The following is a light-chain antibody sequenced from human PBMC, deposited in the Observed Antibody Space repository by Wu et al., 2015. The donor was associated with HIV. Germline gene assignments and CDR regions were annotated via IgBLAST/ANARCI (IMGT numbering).Light chain of an antibody. J-gene: IGKJ1*01. CDR3: QKYNTAPWT. Sequence: IQMTQSPSSLSASTGDRVTITCRASQFIDSYLAWYQQKPGEAPKLLIYAGSTLQSGVPSRFSGSGSGTDFTLSISSLQPEDVATYYCQKYNTAPWTFGQGIKVEMK. V-gene: IGKV1-8*01. CDR2: AGS. CDR1: QFIDSY.